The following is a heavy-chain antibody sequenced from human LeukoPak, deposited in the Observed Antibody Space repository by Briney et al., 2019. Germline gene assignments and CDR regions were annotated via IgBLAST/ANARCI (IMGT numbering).Heavy chain of an antibody. CDR3: AGSSSWHYFDY. D-gene: IGHD6-13*01. CDR1: GFTFSSYW. V-gene: IGHV3-23*01. CDR2: ISGSGGST. Sequence: PGGSLRLSCVASGFTFSSYWMSWVRQAPGKGLEWVSAISGSGGSTYYADSVKGRFTISRDNSKNTLYLQMNSLRAEDTAGYYCAGSSSWHYFDYWGQGTLVTVSS. J-gene: IGHJ4*02.